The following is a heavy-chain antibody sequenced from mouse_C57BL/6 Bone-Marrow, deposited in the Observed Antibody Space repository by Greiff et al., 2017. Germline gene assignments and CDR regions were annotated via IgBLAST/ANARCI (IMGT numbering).Heavy chain of an antibody. Sequence: VQLQQSGPELVKPGASVKIPCKASGYTFTDYNMDWVKQSHGKSLEWIGDINPNNGGTIYNQKFKGKATLTVDKSSSTAYMELRSLTSEDTAVYYCASGYDGWFAYWGQGTLVTVSA. V-gene: IGHV1-18*01. CDR2: INPNNGGT. J-gene: IGHJ3*01. D-gene: IGHD2-2*01. CDR3: ASGYDGWFAY. CDR1: GYTFTDYN.